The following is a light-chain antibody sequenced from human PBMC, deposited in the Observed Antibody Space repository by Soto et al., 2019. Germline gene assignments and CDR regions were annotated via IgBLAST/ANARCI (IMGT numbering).Light chain of an antibody. V-gene: IGKV3-15*01. J-gene: IGKJ4*01. CDR2: DAS. CDR3: QQYNKWPPLT. CDR1: QSVSSD. Sequence: EIVMTQSPATLSVSPGERATLSCRASQSVSSDLAWYQQKPGQAPRLLIYDASTRATDIPVRFSGSGSGTESTLTLSSLQSDDFALYYCQQYNKWPPLTFGGGTKVEI.